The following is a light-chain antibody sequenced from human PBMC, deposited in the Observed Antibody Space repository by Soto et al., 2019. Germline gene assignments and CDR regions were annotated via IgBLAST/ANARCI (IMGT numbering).Light chain of an antibody. J-gene: IGKJ4*01. CDR2: DAS. Sequence: DIHMTHSPSTLSGSVGYTFTTTRRASQTISSWLAWYQQKSGKAHNIMIYDASDLETGVQSRFSGSGSGTDFTLTIKSMQPEDIATYYCKKYDNLQLNVGGGNKVDI. CDR1: QTISSW. V-gene: IGKV1-33*01. CDR3: KKYDNLQLN.